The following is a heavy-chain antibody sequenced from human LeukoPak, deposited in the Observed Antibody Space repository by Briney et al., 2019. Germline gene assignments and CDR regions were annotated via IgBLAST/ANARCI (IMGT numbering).Heavy chain of an antibody. Sequence: GSLRLSCAASGFTLSSYSMNWVRQAPGKGLEWVSSISSSSSYIYYADSVKGRFTISRDNAKNSLYLQMNSLRAEDTAVYYCARAGITVTQYYFDYWGQGTLVTVSS. D-gene: IGHD4-17*01. CDR1: GFTLSSYS. CDR2: ISSSSSYI. J-gene: IGHJ4*02. CDR3: ARAGITVTQYYFDY. V-gene: IGHV3-21*01.